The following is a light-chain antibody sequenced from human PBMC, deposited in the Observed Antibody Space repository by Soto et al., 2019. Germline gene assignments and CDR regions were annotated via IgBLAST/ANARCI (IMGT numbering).Light chain of an antibody. CDR1: QSVSSN. J-gene: IGKJ2*01. CDR2: GAS. V-gene: IGKV3-15*01. CDR3: QQYNNWPYT. Sequence: EIVMTQSPATLSVSPGERATLSCRASQSVSSNLAWYQQNPGQAPRLLIYGASTWATGVPDRFSGSGSGTEFTLTVSSLQSEDFAVDYCQQYNNWPYTFRQGTELEIE.